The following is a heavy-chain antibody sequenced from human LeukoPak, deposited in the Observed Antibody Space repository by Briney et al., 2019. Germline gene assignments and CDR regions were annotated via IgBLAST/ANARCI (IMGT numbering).Heavy chain of an antibody. CDR3: ARTLIEYSVSSCYFDY. CDR1: GFTFSTYW. D-gene: IGHD6-6*01. Sequence: GGSLRLSCAASGFTFSTYWMNWVRQPPGKGLVWVSRINSDGSSTTYADSVMGRFTISRDNSKNTLYLQMNSLRAEDTAVYYCARTLIEYSVSSCYFDYWGQGTLVTVSS. V-gene: IGHV3-74*01. CDR2: INSDGSST. J-gene: IGHJ4*02.